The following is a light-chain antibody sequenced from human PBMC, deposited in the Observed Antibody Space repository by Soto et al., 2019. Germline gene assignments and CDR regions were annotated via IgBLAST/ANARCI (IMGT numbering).Light chain of an antibody. V-gene: IGLV2-11*01. CDR3: CSYAGSSTYVV. Sequence: QSALTQPRSVSGSPGQSVTISCTGTSSDVGGYNHVSWYQQHPGKAPKLMIYGVSGRPSGVPDRFSGSKSGNTASLTISGLQAEDEADYYCCSYAGSSTYVVFGGGTKLTVL. J-gene: IGLJ2*01. CDR2: GVS. CDR1: SSDVGGYNH.